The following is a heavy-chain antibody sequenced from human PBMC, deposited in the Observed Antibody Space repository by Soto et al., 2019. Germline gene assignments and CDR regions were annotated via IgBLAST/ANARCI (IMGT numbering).Heavy chain of an antibody. V-gene: IGHV3-33*01. Sequence: GGSLRLSCAASGFTFSSYGMHWVRQAPGKGLEWVAVIWYDGSNKYYADSVKGRFTISRDNSKNTLYLQMNSLRAEDTAVYYCERDTWGNSFIKYYYYKVMEVWGQET. D-gene: IGHD6-6*01. CDR2: IWYDGSNK. CDR1: GFTFSSYG. J-gene: IGHJ6*02. CDR3: ERDTWGNSFIKYYYYKVMEV.